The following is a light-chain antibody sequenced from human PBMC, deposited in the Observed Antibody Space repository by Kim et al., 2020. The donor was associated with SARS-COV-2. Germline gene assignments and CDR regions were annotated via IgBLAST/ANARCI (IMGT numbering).Light chain of an antibody. V-gene: IGLV2-23*02. Sequence: GQSITISCTGTSSDVGSYNLVSWYQQHPGKAPKLMTYEVSKRPSGVSNRFSGSKSGNTASLTISGLQVEDEADYYCCSYAGSSTFEFGGGTQLTVL. CDR3: CSYAGSSTFE. CDR1: SSDVGSYNL. J-gene: IGLJ3*02. CDR2: EVS.